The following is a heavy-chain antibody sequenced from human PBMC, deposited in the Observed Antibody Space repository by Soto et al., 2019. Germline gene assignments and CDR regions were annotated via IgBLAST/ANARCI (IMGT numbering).Heavy chain of an antibody. CDR2: MNPNSGNT. Sequence: WASVKVSCKSSGYTFTSYYINWVRQATGQGLECMGWMNPNSGNTGYVQKFQGRVTMTRNTSISTAYMELSSLRSEDTAVYYCARTLGYCSGGSCYSVDYYYYGMDVWGQGTTVTVSS. CDR3: ARTLGYCSGGSCYSVDYYYYGMDV. D-gene: IGHD2-15*01. V-gene: IGHV1-8*01. J-gene: IGHJ6*02. CDR1: GYTFTSYY.